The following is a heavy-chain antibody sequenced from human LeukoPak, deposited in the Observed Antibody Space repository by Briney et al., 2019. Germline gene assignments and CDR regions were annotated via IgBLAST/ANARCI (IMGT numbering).Heavy chain of an antibody. CDR3: AQREAFTSS. CDR2: ISWNSGSI. J-gene: IGHJ5*02. Sequence: GGSLRLSCAASGFTFDDYAMHWVRQAPGKGLEWVSGISWNSGSIGYADSVKGRFTISRDNAKNSLYLQMNSLRAEDTALYYCAQREAFTSSWGQGTLVTVSS. D-gene: IGHD3-3*01. V-gene: IGHV3-9*01. CDR1: GFTFDDYA.